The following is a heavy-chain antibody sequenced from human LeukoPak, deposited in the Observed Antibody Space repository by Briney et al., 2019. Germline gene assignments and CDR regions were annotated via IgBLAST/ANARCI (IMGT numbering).Heavy chain of an antibody. J-gene: IGHJ4*02. D-gene: IGHD4-11*01. Sequence: SETLSLTCAVYGGSFSGYYWSWIRQPPGKGLEWIGEINHSGSTNYNPSLKSRVTISVDTSKNQFSVKLSSVTAADTAVYYCASDETTVTISGLYWGQGTLVTVSS. CDR1: GGSFSGYY. V-gene: IGHV4-34*01. CDR3: ASDETTVTISGLY. CDR2: INHSGST.